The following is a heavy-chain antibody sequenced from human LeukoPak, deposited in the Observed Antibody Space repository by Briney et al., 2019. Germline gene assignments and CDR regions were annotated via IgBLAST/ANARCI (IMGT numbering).Heavy chain of an antibody. CDR3: ARDRLVSESPGY. CDR2: ISSSGSTI. CDR1: GFTFSDYY. J-gene: IGHJ4*02. V-gene: IGHV3-11*04. Sequence: PGGSLRLSCAASGFTFSDYYMSWIRQAPGKGLEWVSYISSSGSTIYYADSVKGRFTISRDNAKNSLYLQMNNLRAEVTAVYYCARDRLVSESPGYWGQGTLVTVSS. D-gene: IGHD1-26*01.